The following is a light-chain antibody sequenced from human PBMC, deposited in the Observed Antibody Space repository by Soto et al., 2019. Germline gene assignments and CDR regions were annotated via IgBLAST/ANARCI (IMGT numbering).Light chain of an antibody. CDR1: SSDVGAYDY. CDR2: EVS. Sequence: QSALTQPASVSGSPGQSITISCTGTSSDVGAYDYVSWYQQHPGKAPKLILYEVSNRPSGVSDRFSGSKSGKTASLTISGLQAEDEADYYCSSYTTISSYVFGIGTKLTVL. V-gene: IGLV2-14*01. J-gene: IGLJ1*01. CDR3: SSYTTISSYV.